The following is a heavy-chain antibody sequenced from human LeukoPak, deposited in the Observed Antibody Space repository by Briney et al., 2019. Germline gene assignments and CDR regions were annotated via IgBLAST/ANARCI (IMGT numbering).Heavy chain of an antibody. CDR3: ARDLAGATVFDP. CDR1: GYTFTGYY. Sequence: ASVKVSCKASGYTFTGYYMHRVRQAPGQGLEWMGWINPNSGGTNYAQKFQGRVTMTRDTSISTAYMELSRLRSDDTAVYYCARDLAGATVFDPWGQGTLVTVSS. J-gene: IGHJ5*02. D-gene: IGHD1-26*01. V-gene: IGHV1-2*02. CDR2: INPNSGGT.